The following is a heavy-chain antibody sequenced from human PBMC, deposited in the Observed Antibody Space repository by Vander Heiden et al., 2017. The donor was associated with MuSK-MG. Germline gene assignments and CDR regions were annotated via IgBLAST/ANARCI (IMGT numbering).Heavy chain of an antibody. V-gene: IGHV4-61*01. CDR2: IYYSGST. Sequence: QVQLQESGPGLVKPSETLSLTCTVSGGSVSSGSYYWSWIRQPPGKGLEWIGYIYYSGSTNYNPSLKSRVTISVDTSKNQFSLKLSSVTAADTAVYYCAREGYDGSYYYYMDVWGKGTTVTVSS. D-gene: IGHD5-12*01. CDR3: AREGYDGSYYYYMDV. J-gene: IGHJ6*03. CDR1: GGSVSSGSYY.